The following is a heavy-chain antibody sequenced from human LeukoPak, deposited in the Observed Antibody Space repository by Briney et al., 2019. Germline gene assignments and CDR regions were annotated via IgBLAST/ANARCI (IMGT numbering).Heavy chain of an antibody. Sequence: ASVKVSCKASGGTFSSYAISWVRQAPGQGLEWMGGIIPIFGTANYAQKFQGRVTITADESTSTAYMELSSLRSEDTAVYYCARGLTRGVEPDAFDIWGQGTMVTVSS. CDR1: GGTFSSYA. CDR3: ARGLTRGVEPDAFDI. V-gene: IGHV1-69*13. CDR2: IIPIFGTA. J-gene: IGHJ3*02. D-gene: IGHD3-10*01.